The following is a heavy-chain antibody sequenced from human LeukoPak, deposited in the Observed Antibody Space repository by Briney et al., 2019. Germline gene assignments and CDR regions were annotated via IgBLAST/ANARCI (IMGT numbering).Heavy chain of an antibody. V-gene: IGHV4-34*01. CDR2: INHSGST. D-gene: IGHD3-10*01. CDR1: GGSFSGYY. J-gene: IGHJ5*02. Sequence: SETLSLTCAVYGGSFSGYYWSWIRQPPGKGLEWIGEINHSGSTNYNPSLKSRVTISVDTSKNQFSLKLSSVTAADTAVYYCARTYYYGSGSYWSWFDPWGQGTLVTVSS. CDR3: ARTYYYGSGSYWSWFDP.